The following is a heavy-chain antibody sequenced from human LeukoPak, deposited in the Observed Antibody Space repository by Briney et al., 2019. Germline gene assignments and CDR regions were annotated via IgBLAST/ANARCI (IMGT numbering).Heavy chain of an antibody. CDR2: MNPNNGDI. CDR1: GYTFTNYH. Sequence: ASVKVSCKASGYTFTNYHINWVRHATGQGLEWMGWMNPNNGDIGYAQKFQGRVTITRDTSISTSYMELRSLRSDDTAVYFCARTTSFTASGYDYWGQGTLVTVSS. D-gene: IGHD6-25*01. CDR3: ARTTSFTASGYDY. J-gene: IGHJ4*02. V-gene: IGHV1-8*03.